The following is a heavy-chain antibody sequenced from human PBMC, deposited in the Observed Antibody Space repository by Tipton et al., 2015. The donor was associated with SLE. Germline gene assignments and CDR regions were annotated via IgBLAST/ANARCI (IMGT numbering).Heavy chain of an antibody. CDR2: IYFIGST. CDR1: GGSIISGSNY. CDR3: ARRGGDAFDI. D-gene: IGHD6-25*01. Sequence: TLSLTCTVSGGSIISGSNYWNWIRQSAGKGLEWIGHIYFIGSTNYNPSLQSRVTVSVDTSKNHFSLTLSSVTAADTAVYYCARRGGDAFDILGQGTMVTVSS. V-gene: IGHV4-61*09. J-gene: IGHJ3*02.